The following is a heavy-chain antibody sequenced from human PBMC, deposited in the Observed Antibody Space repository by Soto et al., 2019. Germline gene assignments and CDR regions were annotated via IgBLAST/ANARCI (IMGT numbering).Heavy chain of an antibody. J-gene: IGHJ3*02. CDR3: ARARNYYGSGRAFDAFDI. CDR2: INHSGST. D-gene: IGHD3-10*01. Sequence: SETLSLTCAVYGGSFSGYYWSWIRQPPGKGLEWIGEINHSGSTNYNPSLKSRVTISVDTSKNQFSLKLSSVTAADTAVYYCARARNYYGSGRAFDAFDIWGQGTMVTVSS. CDR1: GGSFSGYY. V-gene: IGHV4-34*01.